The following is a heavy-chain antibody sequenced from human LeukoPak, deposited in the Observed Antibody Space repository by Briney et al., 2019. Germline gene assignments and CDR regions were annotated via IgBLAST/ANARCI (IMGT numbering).Heavy chain of an antibody. J-gene: IGHJ6*02. CDR3: ATRGNGDQNYYYYGMDV. D-gene: IGHD4-17*01. CDR1: GYTLTELS. Sequence: ASVKVSCKVSGYTLTELSMHLVRQAPGKGLEWMGGFDPEDGETIYAQKFQGRVTMTEDTSTDTAYMELSSLRSEDTAVYYCATRGNGDQNYYYYGMDVWGQGTTVTVSS. V-gene: IGHV1-24*01. CDR2: FDPEDGET.